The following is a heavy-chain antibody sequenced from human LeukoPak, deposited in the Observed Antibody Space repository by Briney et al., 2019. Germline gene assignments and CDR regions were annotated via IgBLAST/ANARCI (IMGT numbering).Heavy chain of an antibody. CDR1: GGSISSGGYY. D-gene: IGHD6-6*01. CDR3: ARHASVTRPAYFQH. CDR2: IYYSGST. J-gene: IGHJ1*01. V-gene: IGHV4-39*01. Sequence: SQTLSLTCTVSGGSISSGGYYWSWIRQPPGKGLEWIGSIYYSGSTYYNPSLKSRVTISVDTSKNQFSLKLSSVTAADTAVYYCARHASVTRPAYFQHWGQGTLVTVSS.